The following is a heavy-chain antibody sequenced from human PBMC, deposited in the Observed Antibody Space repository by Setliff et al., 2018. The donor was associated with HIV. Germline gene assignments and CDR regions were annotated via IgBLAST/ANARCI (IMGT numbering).Heavy chain of an antibody. Sequence: PSETLSLTCTVSGGSINSGSYYWTWIRQPAGKGLEWIGHIYTSGSTNYNPSLQSRVTMSVDTSKNQFSLKLSSVTAADTAVYYCARDARWLQFPYFDYWGQGTLVTVSS. CDR1: GGSINSGSYY. V-gene: IGHV4-61*09. CDR3: ARDARWLQFPYFDY. J-gene: IGHJ4*01. CDR2: IYTSGST. D-gene: IGHD5-12*01.